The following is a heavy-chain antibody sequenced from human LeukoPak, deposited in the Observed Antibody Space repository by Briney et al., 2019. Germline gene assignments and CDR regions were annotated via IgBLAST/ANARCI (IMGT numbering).Heavy chain of an antibody. CDR2: ISHSGTT. Sequence: SETLSLTCAVSGGSLSSSPWWTWVRQPPGKGLEWIGEISHSGTTNYNPSLKSRVTISVDKSKNLFSLRLTSVTAADTAIYYCAGVTLVRGVLDWGQGTLVTVSS. CDR1: GGSLSSSPW. D-gene: IGHD3-10*01. CDR3: AGVTLVRGVLD. J-gene: IGHJ4*02. V-gene: IGHV4-4*02.